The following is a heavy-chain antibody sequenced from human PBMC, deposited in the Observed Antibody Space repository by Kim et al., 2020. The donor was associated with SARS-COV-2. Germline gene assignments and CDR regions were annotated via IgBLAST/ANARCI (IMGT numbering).Heavy chain of an antibody. Sequence: GGSLRLSCAASRLSFDSSAMNWVRQAPGKGLEWVAVISYDGRNKDYADSVKGRFTISRDNSKSTLYLQMNSLRIEDTAMNYCARGNYYESVSLSDYYNGMDVWGQGTTVTVSS. CDR2: ISYDGRNK. CDR1: RLSFDSSA. D-gene: IGHD3-10*01. V-gene: IGHV3-30-3*01. CDR3: ARGNYYESVSLSDYYNGMDV. J-gene: IGHJ6*02.